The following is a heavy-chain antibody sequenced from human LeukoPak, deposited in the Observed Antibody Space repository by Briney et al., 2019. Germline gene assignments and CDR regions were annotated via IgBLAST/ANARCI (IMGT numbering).Heavy chain of an antibody. D-gene: IGHD1-26*01. CDR1: GFTFSDYY. CDR3: ARKVYSGSYLNWFDP. CDR2: ISSSGSTI. V-gene: IGHV3-11*01. Sequence: AGGSLRLSCAASGFTFSDYYMSWIRQAPGKGLEWVSYISSSGSTIYYADSVKGRFTISRDNAKSSLYLQMNSLRAEDTAVYYCARKVYSGSYLNWFDPWGQGTLVTVSS. J-gene: IGHJ5*02.